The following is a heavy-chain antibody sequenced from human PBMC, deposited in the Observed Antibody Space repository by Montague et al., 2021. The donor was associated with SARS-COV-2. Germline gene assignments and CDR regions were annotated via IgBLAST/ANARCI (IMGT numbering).Heavy chain of an antibody. J-gene: IGHJ4*02. CDR3: AHSVPTITALPTTPFDX. CDR2: IFWDDAK. V-gene: IGHV2-5*02. Sequence: PALVKPTQTLTLTCTFSGFSLSTSGVGVGWIRQPPGKALEWLAFIFWDDAKHYIPSLKTRLTITEDTSKNQVVLTMSNMDLVDTATYYCAHSVPTITALPTTPFDXWGQGTLVIVSS. D-gene: IGHD3-10*01. CDR1: GFSLSTSGVG.